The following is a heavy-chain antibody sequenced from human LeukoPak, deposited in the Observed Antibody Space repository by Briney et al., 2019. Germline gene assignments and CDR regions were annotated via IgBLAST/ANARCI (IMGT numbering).Heavy chain of an antibody. CDR2: ISGYNGNT. V-gene: IGHV1-18*01. Sequence: PGASVKVSCKASGYTFPNYGVSWVRQAPGQGLECMGWISGYNGNTNFAKKVLGRVTMTTDTSTSTAYMELRSLRSDDTAVYYCARALGSGTNYYYYYMDVWGKGTTVTVSS. J-gene: IGHJ6*03. CDR3: ARALGSGTNYYYYYMDV. D-gene: IGHD1-7*01. CDR1: GYTFPNYG.